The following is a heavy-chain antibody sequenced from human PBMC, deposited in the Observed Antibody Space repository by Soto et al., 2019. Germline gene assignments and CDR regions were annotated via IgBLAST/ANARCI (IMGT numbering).Heavy chain of an antibody. J-gene: IGHJ4*02. CDR1: GGSISSSSYY. V-gene: IGHV4-39*01. D-gene: IGHD3-10*01. CDR3: ARAVYYGSAKTKYYFDY. Sequence: SETLSLTCTVSGGSISSSSYYWGWIRQPPGKGLEWIGSIYYSGSTYYNPSLKSRVTISVDTSKNQFSLKLSSVTAADTAVYYCARAVYYGSAKTKYYFDYWGQGTLVTVSS. CDR2: IYYSGST.